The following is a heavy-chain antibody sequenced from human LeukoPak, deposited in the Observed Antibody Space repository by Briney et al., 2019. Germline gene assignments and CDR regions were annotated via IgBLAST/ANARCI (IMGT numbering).Heavy chain of an antibody. Sequence: SETLSLTCTVSGGSISSGSYYWSWIRQPAGKGLEWIGRIYTSGSTNYNPSLKSRVTISVDTSKNQFSLKLSSVTAADTAVYYCARAHVEMATIRFQYYFDYWGQGTLVTVSS. J-gene: IGHJ4*02. D-gene: IGHD5-24*01. V-gene: IGHV4-61*02. CDR2: IYTSGST. CDR3: ARAHVEMATIRFQYYFDY. CDR1: GGSISSGSYY.